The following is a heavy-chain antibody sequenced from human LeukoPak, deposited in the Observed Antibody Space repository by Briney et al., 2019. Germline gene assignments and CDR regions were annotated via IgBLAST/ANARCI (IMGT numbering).Heavy chain of an antibody. D-gene: IGHD3-16*01. Sequence: SETLSLTCTVSGGSISSSSYYWGWIRQPPGKGLEWIGTMYYSGSTYYNPSLKSRVTISVDTSKNHFSLNLSSVTAADTALYYCASAPRQGSIGGLDYWGQGTLVTVSS. CDR1: GGSISSSSYY. CDR2: MYYSGST. CDR3: ASAPRQGSIGGLDY. V-gene: IGHV4-39*02. J-gene: IGHJ4*02.